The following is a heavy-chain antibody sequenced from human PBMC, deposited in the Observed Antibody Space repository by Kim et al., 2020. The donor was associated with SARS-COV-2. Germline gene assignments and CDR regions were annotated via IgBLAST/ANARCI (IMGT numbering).Heavy chain of an antibody. Sequence: ASVKVSCKASGYTFTSYAMNWVRQAPGQGLEWMGWINTNTGNPTYAQGFTGRFVFSLDTSVSTAYLQISSLKAEDTAVYYCAREEYSSGWYWLARVWFDPWGQGTLVTVSS. D-gene: IGHD6-19*01. J-gene: IGHJ5*02. V-gene: IGHV7-4-1*02. CDR2: INTNTGNP. CDR3: AREEYSSGWYWLARVWFDP. CDR1: GYTFTSYA.